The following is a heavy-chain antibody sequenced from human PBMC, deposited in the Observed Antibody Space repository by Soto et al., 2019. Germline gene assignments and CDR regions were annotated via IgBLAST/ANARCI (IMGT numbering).Heavy chain of an antibody. V-gene: IGHV1-69*02. Sequence: QVQLLQSGAEVKKPGSSVKVSCTASGDTFNFYTISWVRQAPGQGPEWMGRIIPMLGMSNYAQNFQGRVTRIADKSTSTAYMELSSLRSEDTALYYCPTNYGSGRAHFDNWGQGTLVTVSS. J-gene: IGHJ4*02. D-gene: IGHD3-10*01. CDR2: IIPMLGMS. CDR1: GDTFNFYT. CDR3: PTNYGSGRAHFDN.